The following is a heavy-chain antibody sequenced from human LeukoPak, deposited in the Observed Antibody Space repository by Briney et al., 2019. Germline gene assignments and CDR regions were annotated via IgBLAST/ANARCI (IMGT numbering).Heavy chain of an antibody. CDR1: GGSFSGYY. V-gene: IGHV4-34*01. J-gene: IGHJ4*02. CDR3: ARVWDY. D-gene: IGHD3-16*01. Sequence: MPSETLSLTCAVYGGSFSGYYWSWIRQPPGKGLEWIGEINHSGSTNYNPSLKSRVTISVDTSKNQFSLKLSSVTAADTAVYYCARVWDYWGQRTLVTVSS. CDR2: INHSGST.